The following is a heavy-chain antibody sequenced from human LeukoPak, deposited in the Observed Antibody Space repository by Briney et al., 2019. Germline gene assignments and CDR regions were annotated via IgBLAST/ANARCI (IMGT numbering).Heavy chain of an antibody. CDR1: GGSISSYY. CDR3: ARARLDIVVVPAATHYYYYGMDV. V-gene: IGHV4-59*01. D-gene: IGHD2-2*03. J-gene: IGHJ6*02. Sequence: SETLSLTCTVSGGSISSYYWSWIRQPPGKGLEWVGYIYYGGSTNYNPSLKSRVTISVDTSKNQFSLKLSSVTAADTAVYYCARARLDIVVVPAATHYYYYGMDVWGQGTTVTVSS. CDR2: IYYGGST.